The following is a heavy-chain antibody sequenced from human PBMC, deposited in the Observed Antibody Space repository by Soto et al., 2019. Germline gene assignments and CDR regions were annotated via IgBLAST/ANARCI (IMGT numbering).Heavy chain of an antibody. CDR3: AAGLDYYYYYGMDV. CDR2: IVVGSGNT. J-gene: IGHJ6*02. CDR1: GFTFTSSA. Sequence: SLKVSCKASGFTFTSSAVQWVRQARGQRLEWIGWIVVGSGNTNYAQKFQERVTITRGMSTSTAYMELSSLRSEDTAVYYCAAGLDYYYYYGMDVWGQGTTVTVSS. V-gene: IGHV1-58*01.